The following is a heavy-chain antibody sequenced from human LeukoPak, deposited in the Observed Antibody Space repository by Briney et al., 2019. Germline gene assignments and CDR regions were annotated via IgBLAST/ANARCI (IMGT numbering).Heavy chain of an antibody. V-gene: IGHV3-30*03. Sequence: PGRSLRLSCAASGFTFSSYGMHWVRQAPGKGLEWVAVISYNGNNKYYADSVKGRFTISRDNSKNTLYLQMNSLRAEDTAVYYCARDPRRLDYWGQGTLVTVSS. CDR2: ISYNGNNK. CDR3: ARDPRRLDY. CDR1: GFTFSSYG. J-gene: IGHJ4*02.